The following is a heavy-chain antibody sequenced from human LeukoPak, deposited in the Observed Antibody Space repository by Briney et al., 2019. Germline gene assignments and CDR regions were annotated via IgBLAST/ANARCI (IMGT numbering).Heavy chain of an antibody. Sequence: PSQTLSLTCAVSGGSISSGGYSWSWIRQPPGKGLEWIGYIYHSGSTYYNPSLKSRVTISVDRPKNQFSLKLSSVTAADTAVYYCARGEAINWNYNWYFDLWGRGTLVTVSS. D-gene: IGHD1-7*01. V-gene: IGHV4-30-2*01. CDR2: IYHSGST. J-gene: IGHJ2*01. CDR3: ARGEAINWNYNWYFDL. CDR1: GGSISSGGYS.